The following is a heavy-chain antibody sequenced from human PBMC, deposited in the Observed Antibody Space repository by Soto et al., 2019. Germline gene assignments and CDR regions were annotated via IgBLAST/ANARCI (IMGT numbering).Heavy chain of an antibody. CDR3: ARRVPFQFYFDS. CDR2: IYYSGST. J-gene: IGHJ4*02. Sequence: SETLSLTCTVSGGSISSSSYYWGWIRQPPGKGLEWIGSIYYSGSTYYNPSLKSRVTISVDTSKNQFSLKLSSVTAADTAVYYCARRVPFQFYFDSWGQGTLVTVSS. V-gene: IGHV4-39*01. CDR1: GGSISSSSYY.